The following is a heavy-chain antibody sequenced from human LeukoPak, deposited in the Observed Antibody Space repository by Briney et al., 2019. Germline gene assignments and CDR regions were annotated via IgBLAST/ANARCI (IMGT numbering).Heavy chain of an antibody. D-gene: IGHD1-26*01. CDR3: ARDLISGHYTFDY. V-gene: IGHV3-48*02. Sequence: GVALRLSCAASGFPFSSFSMNWVRQAPGKWLEWVSYISSTSSTIYYADSVKGRFTVSRDNAKNSLYLQMHSLRDDDTAVYYCARDLISGHYTFDYWGQGTLVTVSS. CDR1: GFPFSSFS. CDR2: ISSTSSTI. J-gene: IGHJ4*02.